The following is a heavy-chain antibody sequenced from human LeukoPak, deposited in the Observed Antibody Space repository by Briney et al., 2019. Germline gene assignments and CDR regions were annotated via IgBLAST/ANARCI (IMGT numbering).Heavy chain of an antibody. CDR3: ARGVREPGLFDP. Sequence: ASVKVSCKASGGTFSSYAISWVRQAPGQGLEWMGGIIPIFGTANYAQKFQGRVTITADESTSTAYMELSSLRSEDTAVYYCARGVREPGLFDPWGQGTLVTVSS. V-gene: IGHV1-69*13. CDR1: GGTFSSYA. J-gene: IGHJ5*02. D-gene: IGHD3-10*01. CDR2: IIPIFGTA.